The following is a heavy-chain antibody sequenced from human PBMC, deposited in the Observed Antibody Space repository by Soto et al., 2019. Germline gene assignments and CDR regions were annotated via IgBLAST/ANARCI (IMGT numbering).Heavy chain of an antibody. Sequence: SETLSLTCAVSGVSISSGNWWAWVRQSPQRGLEYIGEIFHDGTANYYPSFERRVAISVDTSKNQFSLKLTSVTAADTAIYFCARLVYDTRLNYMYFDFWGQGTLVTVSS. D-gene: IGHD3-10*01. V-gene: IGHV4-4*02. CDR3: ARLVYDTRLNYMYFDF. J-gene: IGHJ4*02. CDR2: IFHDGTA. CDR1: GVSISSGNW.